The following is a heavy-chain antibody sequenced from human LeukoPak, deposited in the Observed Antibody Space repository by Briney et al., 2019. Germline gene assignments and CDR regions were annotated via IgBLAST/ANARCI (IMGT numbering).Heavy chain of an antibody. CDR2: INPNSGGT. V-gene: IGHV1-2*04. CDR3: AILGTVDTAMA. Sequence: ASVKVSCKASGYTFTSYAMNWVRQALGQGLEWMGWINPNSGGTNYAQKFQGWVTMTRDTSISTAYMELSRLRSDDTAVYYCAILGTVDTAMAWGQGTLVTVSS. CDR1: GYTFTSYA. J-gene: IGHJ5*02. D-gene: IGHD5-18*01.